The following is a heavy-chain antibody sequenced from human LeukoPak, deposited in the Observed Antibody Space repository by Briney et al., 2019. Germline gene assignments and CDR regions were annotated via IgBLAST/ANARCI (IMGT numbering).Heavy chain of an antibody. CDR1: GFTFSSYW. D-gene: IGHD2-2*01. J-gene: IGHJ6*04. Sequence: GGSLRLSCAASGFTFSSYWMSWVRQATGKGLEGVPNIKQDGSEKYYVDSVKGRFTISRDNAKNSLYLQMNSLRAEDTAVYYCAREGDIVVVPAAPGDVWGKGTTVTVSS. V-gene: IGHV3-7*01. CDR2: IKQDGSEK. CDR3: AREGDIVVVPAAPGDV.